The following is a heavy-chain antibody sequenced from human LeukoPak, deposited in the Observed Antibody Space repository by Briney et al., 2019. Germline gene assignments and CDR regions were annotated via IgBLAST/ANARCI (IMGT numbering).Heavy chain of an antibody. V-gene: IGHV3-48*03. CDR2: IGASGTTR. D-gene: IGHD6-19*01. CDR1: GFPFHFYE. CDR3: SLLAVASDFDY. J-gene: IGHJ4*02. Sequence: GGSLRLSCVVSGFPFHFYELNWVRQAPGKGLEWVSNIGASGTTRYYADSVKGRFSISRDNAKSSLYLQMNSLRVEDTAVYYCSLLAVASDFDYRGQGALVTVSS.